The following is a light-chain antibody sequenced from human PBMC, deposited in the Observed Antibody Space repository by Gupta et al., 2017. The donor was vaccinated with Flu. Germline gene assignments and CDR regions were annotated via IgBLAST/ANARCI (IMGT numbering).Light chain of an antibody. CDR2: SND. J-gene: IGLJ3*02. Sequence: SVVTQPPSASGTPGQKVTVSCSGRDSNIGGNSVSWYQHLPGTAPKLLLHSNDQRPSGVPDRFSGSKSGTSASLVISGLQSEDEGEYYCAAWDDSLFGWVFGGGTKVTAL. CDR3: AAWDDSLFGWV. CDR1: DSNIGGNS. V-gene: IGLV1-44*01.